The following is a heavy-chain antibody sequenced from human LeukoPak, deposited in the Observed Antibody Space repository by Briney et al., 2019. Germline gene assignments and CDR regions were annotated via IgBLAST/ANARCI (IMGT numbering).Heavy chain of an antibody. CDR2: INPNSGGT. CDR1: GYTFTGYY. CDR3: AREVGLKVTGTTGFDY. Sequence: GASVKVSCKASGYTFTGYYMHWVRQAPGQGLEWMGWINPNSGGTNYAQKFQGRVTMTRGTSISTAYMELSRLRSDDTAVYYCAREVGLKVTGTTGFDYWGQGTLVTVSS. V-gene: IGHV1-2*02. D-gene: IGHD1-20*01. J-gene: IGHJ4*02.